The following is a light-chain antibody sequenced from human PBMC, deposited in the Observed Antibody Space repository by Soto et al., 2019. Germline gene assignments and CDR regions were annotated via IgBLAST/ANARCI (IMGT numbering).Light chain of an antibody. CDR1: SSNIGAGYH. Sequence: QSVLTQPPSVSGAPGQRVTMSCTGSSSNIGAGYHVHWYQQLPGTAPKLLIYTNRYRPSGVPVRFSGSRSGTSASLAITGLQAEDEADYYCQSYDSSLGYVFGTGTKLTVL. CDR3: QSYDSSLGYV. V-gene: IGLV1-40*01. J-gene: IGLJ1*01. CDR2: TNR.